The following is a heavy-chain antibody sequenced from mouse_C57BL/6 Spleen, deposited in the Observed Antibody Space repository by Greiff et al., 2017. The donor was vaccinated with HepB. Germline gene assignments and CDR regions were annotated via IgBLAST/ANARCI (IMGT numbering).Heavy chain of an antibody. CDR3: ARDYYGSSPFAY. J-gene: IGHJ3*01. V-gene: IGHV1-54*01. CDR2: INPGSGGT. Sequence: VQLQQSGAELVRPGTSVKVSCKASGYAFTNYLIEWVKPRPGQGLEWIGVINPGSGGTNYNEKFKGKETLTADKSSSTTYMQLSSLTSEDSAVYFCARDYYGSSPFAYWGQGTLVTVSA. D-gene: IGHD1-1*01. CDR1: GYAFTNYL.